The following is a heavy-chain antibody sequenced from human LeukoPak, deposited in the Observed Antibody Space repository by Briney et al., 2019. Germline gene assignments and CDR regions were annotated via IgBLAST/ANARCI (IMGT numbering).Heavy chain of an antibody. CDR1: GGSISAYY. D-gene: IGHD1-26*01. CDR3: GRLNLPVVSGAFDY. CDR2: IHSSGTT. J-gene: IGHJ4*02. V-gene: IGHV4-4*07. Sequence: PSETLSLTCTVSGGSISAYYWSWVRQPAGKGLEWIGRIHSSGTTHYNPSLRSRVTLSIDTSKNQFSLKLSSVTAADTAVYYCGRLNLPVVSGAFDYWGQGTLVTVSS.